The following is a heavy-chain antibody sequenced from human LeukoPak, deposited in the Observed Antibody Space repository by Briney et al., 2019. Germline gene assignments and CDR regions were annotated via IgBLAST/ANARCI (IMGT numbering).Heavy chain of an antibody. Sequence: ASVKVSCKASGYTFTSYGISWVRQAPGQGLEWMGWISAYNGSTNYAQKLQGRVTMTTDTSTSTAYMELRSLRSDDTAVYYCARGYEAVAGTVGAFDIWGQGTMVTVSS. V-gene: IGHV1-18*01. J-gene: IGHJ3*02. CDR2: ISAYNGST. D-gene: IGHD6-19*01. CDR3: ARGYEAVAGTVGAFDI. CDR1: GYTFTSYG.